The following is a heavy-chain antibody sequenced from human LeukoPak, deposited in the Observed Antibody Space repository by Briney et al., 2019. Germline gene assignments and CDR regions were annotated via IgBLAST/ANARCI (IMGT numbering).Heavy chain of an antibody. D-gene: IGHD3-22*01. CDR2: IHYSGST. J-gene: IGHJ4*02. Sequence: PSETLSLTCTVSGGSISSHFWSWIRQPPGKGLEWIGYIHYSGSTNYNPSLKSRVTISVDTPKNQFSLRLSSVTAADTAVYYCAIMHGYYDGSGYWVQWGQGTLVTVSS. V-gene: IGHV4-59*11. CDR3: AIMHGYYDGSGYWVQ. CDR1: GGSISSHF.